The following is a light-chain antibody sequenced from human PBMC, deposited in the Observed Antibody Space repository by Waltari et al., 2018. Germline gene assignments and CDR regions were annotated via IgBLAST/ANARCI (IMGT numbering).Light chain of an antibody. CDR3: QTWGTGILV. CDR1: SGHSRSA. V-gene: IGLV4-69*01. CDR2: INEYGSH. J-gene: IGLJ3*02. Sequence: VLTQSPSASASPGASVNLSCSLSSGHSRSAIAWHQQVPQKGPRFLMKINEYGSHTKGDGVPYRFSGSTSGAGTEHYLTISSLQSEDEADYYCQTWGTGILVFGGGTKLTIL.